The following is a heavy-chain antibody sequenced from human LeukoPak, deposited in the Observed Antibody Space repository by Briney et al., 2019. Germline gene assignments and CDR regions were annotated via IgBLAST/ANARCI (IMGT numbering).Heavy chain of an antibody. J-gene: IGHJ6*02. D-gene: IGHD2-15*01. CDR3: ARAEVVVVAATLNYYYYGMDV. CDR1: GFTFSSYS. V-gene: IGHV3-21*01. CDR2: ISSSSSYI. Sequence: GGSLRLSCAASGFTFSSYSMNWVRQAPGKGLEWVSSISSSSSYIYYADSVKGRFTISRDNAKNSLYLQMNSLRAEDTAVYYCARAEVVVVAATLNYYYYGMDVWGQGTTATVSS.